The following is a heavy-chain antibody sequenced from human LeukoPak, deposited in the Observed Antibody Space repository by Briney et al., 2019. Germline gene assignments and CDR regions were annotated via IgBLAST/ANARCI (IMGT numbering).Heavy chain of an antibody. CDR1: GYTFTGYY. CDR2: INPNSGGT. V-gene: IGHV1-2*02. Sequence: GASVKVSCKASGYTFTGYYMHWVRQAPGQGLEWMGWINPNSGGTNYAQKFQGRVTMTRDTSISTAYMELSRLRSDDTAVYYCARDLGVTIFGVVYAFDIWGQGTMVTVSS. J-gene: IGHJ3*02. D-gene: IGHD3-3*01. CDR3: ARDLGVTIFGVVYAFDI.